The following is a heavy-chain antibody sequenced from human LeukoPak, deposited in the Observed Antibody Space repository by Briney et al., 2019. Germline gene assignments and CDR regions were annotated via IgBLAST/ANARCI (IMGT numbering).Heavy chain of an antibody. D-gene: IGHD1-26*01. CDR1: GYTFTGYY. V-gene: IGHV1-2*02. CDR2: INPNSGDT. Sequence: ASVKVSCKASGYTFTGYYMHWVRQAPGEGLEWMGWINPNSGDTNYAQKFQGRVTMTRDTSISTAYMELSRLRSDDTAVYYCAREGGIVGATSDWFDPWGQGTLVTVSS. CDR3: AREGGIVGATSDWFDP. J-gene: IGHJ5*02.